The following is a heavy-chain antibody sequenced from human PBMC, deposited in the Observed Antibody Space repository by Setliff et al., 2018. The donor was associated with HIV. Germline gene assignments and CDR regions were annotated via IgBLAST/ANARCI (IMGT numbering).Heavy chain of an antibody. Sequence: PSETLSLTCLVSGDSMIPHYWSWSRQPPGRGLEWIGYISNYGSPSYSPSLESRVTILLDTSKNQFSLRLSSVTAAATAVSYCARHLGMPGTTGCNHYMDVWGTGATVTVSS. D-gene: IGHD1-7*01. CDR2: ISNYGSP. J-gene: IGHJ6*03. CDR3: ARHLGMPGTTGCNHYMDV. V-gene: IGHV4-59*11. CDR1: GDSMIPHY.